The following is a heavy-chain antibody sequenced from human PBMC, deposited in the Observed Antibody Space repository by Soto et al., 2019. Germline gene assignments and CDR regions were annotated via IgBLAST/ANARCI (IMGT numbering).Heavy chain of an antibody. CDR1: GGSLSTNP. Sequence: SVKVSCKAPGGSLSTNPISWVRQAPGQGLEWMGGTGSGTGPGNHAQKFQGRLTVTADKSTSTVYMELTNLSSEDTAVYYCARRDSGGFYRFFDSWGQGTLVTVSS. D-gene: IGHD2-15*01. CDR3: ARRDSGGFYRFFDS. CDR2: TGSGTGPG. J-gene: IGHJ4*02. V-gene: IGHV1-69*06.